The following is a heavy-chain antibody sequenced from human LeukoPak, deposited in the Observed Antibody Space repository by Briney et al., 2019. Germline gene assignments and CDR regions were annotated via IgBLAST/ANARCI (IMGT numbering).Heavy chain of an antibody. J-gene: IGHJ4*02. CDR3: ARDTGGGYSCYDC. CDR2: IKQDGSEK. CDR1: GFSFSSYW. D-gene: IGHD5-18*01. Sequence: GGSLRVSCAASGFSFSSYWMTWIRQAPGKGLEWVANIKQDGSEKYYVDSVKGRFTISRDNAKNSLYLQMNSLRAEDTAVYYCARDTGGGYSCYDCWGQGTLVTVSS. V-gene: IGHV3-7*01.